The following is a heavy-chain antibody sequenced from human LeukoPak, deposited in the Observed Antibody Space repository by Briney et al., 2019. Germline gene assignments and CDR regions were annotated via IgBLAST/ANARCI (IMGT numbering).Heavy chain of an antibody. CDR2: IYYSGST. Sequence: PSETLSLTCTVSGGSISSGGYYWSWLRQHPGKGLEWIVYIYYSGSTYYNPSLKSRVTISVDTSKNQFSLKLSSVTAAATAVYYCARLKRVAGNYYYYGMDVWGQGTTVTVSS. V-gene: IGHV4-31*03. CDR3: ARLKRVAGNYYYYGMDV. D-gene: IGHD2-15*01. CDR1: GGSISSGGYY. J-gene: IGHJ6*02.